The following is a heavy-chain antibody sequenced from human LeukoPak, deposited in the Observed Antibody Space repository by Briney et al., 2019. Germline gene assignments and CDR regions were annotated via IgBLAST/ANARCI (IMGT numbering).Heavy chain of an antibody. CDR3: AREGSSWTRYMDV. CDR2: ISSSGSTI. Sequence: TGGSLRLSCAASGFTFNSYGMNWVRQAPGKGLEWVSYISSSGSTIYYADSVKGRFTISRDNAKNSLYLQMNSLRAEDTAVYYCAREGSSWTRYMDVWGKGTTVTISS. CDR1: GFTFNSYG. V-gene: IGHV3-48*04. J-gene: IGHJ6*03. D-gene: IGHD6-13*01.